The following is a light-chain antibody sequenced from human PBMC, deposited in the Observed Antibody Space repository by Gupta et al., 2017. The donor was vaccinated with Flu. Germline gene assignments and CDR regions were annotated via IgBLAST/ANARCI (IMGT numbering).Light chain of an antibody. CDR3: MQAIQTPPT. CDR2: LGS. Sequence: DIEMPQSPLSLRDTPAAAASISCRSSQSLLHSNGYNYLDWYLQKPGQSPQLLIYLGSNRASGVPDRFSGSGSGTDFTLKISRVEAEDVGVYYCMQAIQTPPTFGGGTKVEIK. V-gene: IGKV2-28*01. J-gene: IGKJ4*01. CDR1: QSLLHSNGYNY.